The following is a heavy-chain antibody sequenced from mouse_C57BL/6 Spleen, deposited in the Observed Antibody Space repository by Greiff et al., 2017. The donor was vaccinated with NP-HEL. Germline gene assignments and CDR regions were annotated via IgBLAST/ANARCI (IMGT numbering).Heavy chain of an antibody. V-gene: IGHV14-2*01. CDR3: AFPYYGSSYDYAMDY. J-gene: IGHJ4*01. D-gene: IGHD1-1*01. Sequence: DVQLVESGAELVKPGASVKLSCTASGFNIKDYYMHWVKQRTEQGLEWIGRIDPEDGETKYAPKFQGKATITADTSSNTAYLQLSSLTSEDTAVYYCAFPYYGSSYDYAMDYWGQGTSVTVSS. CDR2: IDPEDGET. CDR1: GFNIKDYY.